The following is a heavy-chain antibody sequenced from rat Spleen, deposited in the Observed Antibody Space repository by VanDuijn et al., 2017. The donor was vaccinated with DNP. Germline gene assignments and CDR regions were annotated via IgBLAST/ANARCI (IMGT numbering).Heavy chain of an antibody. V-gene: IGHV5-7*01. CDR2: IRYDGTTT. D-gene: IGHD1-12*01. CDR3: ARHRTIMPYYYSMDA. CDR1: GFTFSDYN. Sequence: EVQLVESGGGLVQPGRSLKLSCAASGFTFSDYNTAWVRQAPKKGLEWVAVIRYDGTTTYYRDSVKGRFTISRDNAKSTLYLQMDSLRSEDTATYYCARHRTIMPYYYSMDAWGQGASVTVSS. J-gene: IGHJ4*01.